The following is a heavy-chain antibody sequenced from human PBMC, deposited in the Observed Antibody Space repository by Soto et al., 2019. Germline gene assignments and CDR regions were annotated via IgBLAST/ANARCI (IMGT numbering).Heavy chain of an antibody. V-gene: IGHV1-46*01. CDR1: GYTFTSYY. D-gene: IGHD1-26*01. J-gene: IGHJ6*02. Sequence: ASVKVSCKASGYTFTSYYMHWVRQAPGQGLECMGIINPSGGSTSYAQKFQGRVTMTRDTSTSTVYMELSSLRSEHTAVYYCARDRGGSDSGSYFYYGMDVWGQGTTVTVSS. CDR2: INPSGGST. CDR3: ARDRGGSDSGSYFYYGMDV.